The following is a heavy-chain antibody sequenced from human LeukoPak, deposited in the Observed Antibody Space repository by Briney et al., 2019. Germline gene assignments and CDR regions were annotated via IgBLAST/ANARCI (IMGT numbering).Heavy chain of an antibody. CDR2: LYYSGNT. Sequence: SQTLSLTGTVSGGSISSGGYYWSWIRQHPGKGLEWIGYLYYSGNTYYNPSLKSRATMSVDTSKNLFSLRLTSVTAADTAVYYRARDREGNKGASLDYWGQGTLVTVSS. J-gene: IGHJ4*02. V-gene: IGHV4-31*03. D-gene: IGHD1/OR15-1a*01. CDR3: ARDREGNKGASLDY. CDR1: GGSISSGGYY.